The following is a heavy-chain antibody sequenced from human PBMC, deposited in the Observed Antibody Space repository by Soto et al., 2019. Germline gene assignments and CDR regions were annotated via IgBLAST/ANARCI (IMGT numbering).Heavy chain of an antibody. D-gene: IGHD3-10*01. CDR3: TREGLWFGELGGY. V-gene: IGHV3-15*01. J-gene: IGHJ4*02. CDR2: IKSKTDGGTT. CDR1: GFTFSNAW. Sequence: EVQLVESGGGLVKPGGSLRLSCAASGFTFSNAWMSWVRQAPGKGLEWVGRIKSKTDGGTTDYAAPVKGRFTISRDXXKNTLYLQMNSLKTEDTAVYYCTREGLWFGELGGYWGQGTLVTVSS.